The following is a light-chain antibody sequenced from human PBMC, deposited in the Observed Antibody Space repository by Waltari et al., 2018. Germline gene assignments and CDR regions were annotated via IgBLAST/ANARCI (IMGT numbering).Light chain of an antibody. CDR2: KDT. Sequence: SYELTQPPSVSVSPGQPARITCSADAFPQQYAYWYHQKSGQAPVLLIYKDTERPSGIPERFSGSSSGTTVTLTISGVQAEDEADYYCQSADSSGTYPVFGGGTKLTVL. CDR3: QSADSSGTYPV. J-gene: IGLJ2*01. CDR1: AFPQQY. V-gene: IGLV3-25*03.